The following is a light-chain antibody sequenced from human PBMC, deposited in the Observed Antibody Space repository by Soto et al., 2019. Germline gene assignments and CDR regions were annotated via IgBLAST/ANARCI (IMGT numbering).Light chain of an antibody. CDR1: QTIINW. CDR3: QQYYSYMWT. J-gene: IGKJ1*01. V-gene: IGKV1-5*03. CDR2: KAS. Sequence: DIQMTQSPSTLSGSVGDRVTITCRASQTIINWLAWYQQKPGKAPKLLIYKASTLESGVPSRFSGSGSRTEFTLTISSLQPDDFATYYCQQYYSYMWTFGQGTKVEIK.